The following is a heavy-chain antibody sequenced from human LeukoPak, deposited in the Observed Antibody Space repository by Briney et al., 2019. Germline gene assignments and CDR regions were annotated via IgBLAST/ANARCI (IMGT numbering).Heavy chain of an antibody. Sequence: GGSLRLSCAASGFTFSSYAMHWVRQAPGKGLEWVAVISYDRSNKYYADSVKGRFTISRDNSKNTLYLQMNSLRAEDTAVYYCARETGSAIGSTDFDYWGQGTLVTVSS. CDR2: ISYDRSNK. CDR1: GFTFSSYA. V-gene: IGHV3-30-3*01. D-gene: IGHD4-17*01. J-gene: IGHJ4*02. CDR3: ARETGSAIGSTDFDY.